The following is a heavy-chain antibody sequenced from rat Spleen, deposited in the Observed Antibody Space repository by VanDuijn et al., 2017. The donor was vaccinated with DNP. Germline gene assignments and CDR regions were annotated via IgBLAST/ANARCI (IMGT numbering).Heavy chain of an antibody. CDR3: ARGGRNYYSGVDY. Sequence: EVQLVQSGGGLVQPGRSLKLSCVASGFSFGDYYMSWVRQAPTKGLEWVASINPDGGTTYYRDSVRGRFTISRTNAENSLFLQMDSLRSDDSATYYCARGGRNYYSGVDYWGQGVMVTVSS. D-gene: IGHD1-1*01. CDR1: GFSFGDYY. CDR2: INPDGGTT. V-gene: IGHV5-20*01. J-gene: IGHJ2*01.